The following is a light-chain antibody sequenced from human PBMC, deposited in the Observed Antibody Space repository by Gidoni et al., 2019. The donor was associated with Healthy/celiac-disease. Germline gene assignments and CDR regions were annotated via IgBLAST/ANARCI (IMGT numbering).Light chain of an antibody. CDR2: AAS. V-gene: IGKV1-39*01. CDR1: QSISSY. Sequence: DIQMTPSPSSLSASVGDRVTITCRASQSISSYLNWYQQKPGKAPKLLIYAASSLQSGVPSRFSGSGSGTDFTLTISSLQPEDVATYYCQQSYSTSGTFGQGTKVEIK. J-gene: IGKJ1*01. CDR3: QQSYSTSGT.